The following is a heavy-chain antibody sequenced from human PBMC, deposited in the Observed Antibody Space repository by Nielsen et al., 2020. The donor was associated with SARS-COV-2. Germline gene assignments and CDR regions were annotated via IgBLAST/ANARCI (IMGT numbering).Heavy chain of an antibody. Sequence: GGSLRLSCAASGFTFSSYAMHWVRQAPGKGLEWVAVISYDGSNKYYADSVKGRFTISRDNSKNTLYLQMNSLRAEDTAVYYCFSAVPAAKGGRAAAGYWGQGTLVTVSS. V-gene: IGHV3-30*14. CDR1: GFTFSSYA. CDR2: ISYDGSNK. CDR3: FSAVPAAKGGRAAAGY. J-gene: IGHJ4*02. D-gene: IGHD2-2*01.